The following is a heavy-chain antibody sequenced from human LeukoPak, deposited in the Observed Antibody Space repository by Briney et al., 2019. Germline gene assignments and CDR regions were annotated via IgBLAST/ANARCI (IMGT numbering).Heavy chain of an antibody. D-gene: IGHD6-13*01. CDR3: AKGESIAAAGDSDY. V-gene: IGHV3-23*01. CDR2: ISGSGGST. Sequence: GGSLRLSCAASGFTFSSYAMSWVRQAPGKGLEWVSAISGSGGSTYYADSVKGRFTISGDNSKNTLYLQMNSLRAEDTAVYYCAKGESIAAAGDSDYWGQGTLVTVSS. J-gene: IGHJ4*02. CDR1: GFTFSSYA.